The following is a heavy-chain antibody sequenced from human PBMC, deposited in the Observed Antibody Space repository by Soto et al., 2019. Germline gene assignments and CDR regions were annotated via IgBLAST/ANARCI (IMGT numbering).Heavy chain of an antibody. CDR2: TYYRSKWYN. D-gene: IGHD3-10*01. Sequence: SQTLSLTCAISGDSVSSNSAAWNWIRQSPSRGLEWLGRTYYRSKWYNDYAVSVKSRITINPDTSKNQFSLQLNSVTPEDTAVYYCARARITMVRGPLYGMDVWGQGTTVTVS. CDR1: GDSVSSNSAA. V-gene: IGHV6-1*01. J-gene: IGHJ6*02. CDR3: ARARITMVRGPLYGMDV.